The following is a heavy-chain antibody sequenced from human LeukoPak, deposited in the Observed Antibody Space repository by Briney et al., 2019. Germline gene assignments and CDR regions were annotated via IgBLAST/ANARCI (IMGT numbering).Heavy chain of an antibody. CDR2: ISSSGSTI. D-gene: IGHD6-19*01. CDR1: VFTFSDYY. J-gene: IGHJ4*02. V-gene: IGHV3-11*04. CDR3: ARDRVAGYYFDY. Sequence: GGSLRLSCAASVFTFSDYYMSWIRQAPGKGREWVSYISSSGSTIYYADSVKGRFTISRDNAKNSLYMQMNSPRAEDTAVYYCARDRVAGYYFDYWGQGTLVTVSS.